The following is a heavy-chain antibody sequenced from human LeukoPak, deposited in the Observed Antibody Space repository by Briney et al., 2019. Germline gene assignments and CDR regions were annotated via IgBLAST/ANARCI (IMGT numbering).Heavy chain of an antibody. J-gene: IGHJ4*02. D-gene: IGHD6-19*01. Sequence: ASVKVSCKASGYTFTSYDINWVRQATGQGLEWMGWMNPNSGNTGYAQKFQGRVTMTRNTSISTAYMELSSLRSEDTAVYYCARGRKGIRMGWSYYFDYWGQGTLVTVSS. CDR2: MNPNSGNT. V-gene: IGHV1-8*01. CDR3: ARGRKGIRMGWSYYFDY. CDR1: GYTFTSYD.